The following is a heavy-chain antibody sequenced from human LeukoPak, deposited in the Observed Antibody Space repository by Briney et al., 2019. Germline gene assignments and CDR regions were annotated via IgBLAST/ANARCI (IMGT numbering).Heavy chain of an antibody. CDR3: ARDGSGWYVDY. V-gene: IGHV3-21*01. CDR1: GFAFSSYS. J-gene: IGHJ4*02. D-gene: IGHD6-19*01. CDR2: ISSSSSYL. Sequence: GGSLRLSCAASGFAFSSYSMNWVRQAPGKGLEWVSSISSSSSYLYYADSVKGRFTISRDNAKNSLYLQMNSLRAEDTAVYYCARDGSGWYVDYWGQGTLVTVSS.